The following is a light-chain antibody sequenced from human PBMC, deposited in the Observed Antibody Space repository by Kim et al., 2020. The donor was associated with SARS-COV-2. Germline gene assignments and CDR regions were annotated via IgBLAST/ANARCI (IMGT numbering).Light chain of an antibody. Sequence: DIQVTQSPSSLSASVGDRVTITCRTSQSITRYLNWYQQKPGKAPTLLIYATSNYQSGVPSRFSGDGSGTHFTLTINGLQPEDFATYYCQQSNDIPYTFSQGTKLEI. CDR1: QSITRY. CDR3: QQSNDIPYT. J-gene: IGKJ2*01. V-gene: IGKV1-39*01. CDR2: ATS.